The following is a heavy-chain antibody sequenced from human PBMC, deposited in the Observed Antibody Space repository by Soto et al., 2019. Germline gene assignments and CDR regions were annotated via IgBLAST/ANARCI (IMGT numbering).Heavy chain of an antibody. D-gene: IGHD5-12*01. V-gene: IGHV3-30*18. CDR2: ISYDGSKE. J-gene: IGHJ6*02. CDR3: AKDHYRGYTGQFYYYGVDV. CDR1: GFTFSSYG. Sequence: QVQLVESGGGVVQPGRSLRLSCAASGFTFSSYGMHWVRQAPGKGLEWVAVISYDGSKEYYADSVKGRFTISRDNSKNTLYLQMNSLRGAATALFVCAKDHYRGYTGQFYYYGVDVWGQGTTVTVS.